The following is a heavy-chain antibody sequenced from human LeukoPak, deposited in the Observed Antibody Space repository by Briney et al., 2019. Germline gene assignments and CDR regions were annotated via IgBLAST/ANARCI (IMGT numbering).Heavy chain of an antibody. J-gene: IGHJ4*02. Sequence: GGSLRLSCAASGFTFDDYAMHWVRQGPGKGLEWVSGISWNSGSIGYADSVKGRFTISRDNAKNSLYLQMNSLRAEDTALYYCARDRRYCSGGSCYVDYWGQGTLVTVSS. D-gene: IGHD2-15*01. CDR3: ARDRRYCSGGSCYVDY. CDR1: GFTFDDYA. V-gene: IGHV3-9*01. CDR2: ISWNSGSI.